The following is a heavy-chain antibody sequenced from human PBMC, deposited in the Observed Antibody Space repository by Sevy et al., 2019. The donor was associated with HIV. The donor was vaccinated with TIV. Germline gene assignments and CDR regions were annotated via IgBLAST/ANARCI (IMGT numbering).Heavy chain of an antibody. CDR3: ARDYHEWLRGMGYYYYYMDV. V-gene: IGHV3-7*01. Sequence: GGSLRLSCAASGFTFSSYWMSWVRQAPGTGLEWVANIKQDGSEKYYVDSVKGRFTISRDNAKNSLYLQMNSLRAEDTAVYYCARDYHEWLRGMGYYYYYMDVWGKRTTVTVSS. J-gene: IGHJ6*03. CDR2: IKQDGSEK. CDR1: GFTFSSYW. D-gene: IGHD5-12*01.